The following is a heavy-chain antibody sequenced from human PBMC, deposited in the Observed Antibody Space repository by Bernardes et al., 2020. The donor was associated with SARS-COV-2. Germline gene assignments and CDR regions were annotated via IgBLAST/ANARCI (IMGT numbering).Heavy chain of an antibody. V-gene: IGHV4-59*01. CDR1: GGSISTYY. J-gene: IGHJ4*02. CDR3: ARGEYQLPTVDY. CDR2: IYYSGST. Sequence: SETLSLTCTVSGGSISTYYWSWIRQPPGTGLEWIGYIYYSGSTNYNPSLKSRGTISVDTSKKQFSLKLTSVTAADTAVYYCARGEYQLPTVDYWGQGTLVTVSS. D-gene: IGHD2-2*01.